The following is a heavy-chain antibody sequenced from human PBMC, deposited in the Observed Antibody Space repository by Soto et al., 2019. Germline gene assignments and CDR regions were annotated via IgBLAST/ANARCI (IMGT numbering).Heavy chain of an antibody. CDR3: AHRVLRTVFGLVTTTAIYFDF. D-gene: IGHD3-3*01. J-gene: IGHJ4*02. CDR1: GFSLTTSGVG. CDR2: IYWDDDK. V-gene: IGHV2-5*02. Sequence: QITLNESGPTQVKPRQTLTLTCTFSGFSLTTSGVGVGWIRQSPGTAPEWLALIYWDDDKRYSPSLKSRLTITKDTSKNQVVLTMADLDTADTATYYCAHRVLRTVFGLVTTTAIYFDFWGQGTPVAVSS.